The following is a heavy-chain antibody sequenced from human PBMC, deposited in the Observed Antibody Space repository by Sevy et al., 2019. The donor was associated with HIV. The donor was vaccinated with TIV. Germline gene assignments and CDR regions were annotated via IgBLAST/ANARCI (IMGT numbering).Heavy chain of an antibody. CDR1: GYTFTSYD. V-gene: IGHV1-8*01. D-gene: IGHD3-22*01. CDR3: ARALRGYYDSSGYHFDY. CDR2: MNPNSGNP. Sequence: ASVKVSCKASGYTFTSYDINWVRQATGQGLEWMGWMNPNSGNPGYAQKFQGRVTMTRNTSISTAYMELSSLRSEDTAVYYCARALRGYYDSSGYHFDYWGQGTLVTVSS. J-gene: IGHJ4*02.